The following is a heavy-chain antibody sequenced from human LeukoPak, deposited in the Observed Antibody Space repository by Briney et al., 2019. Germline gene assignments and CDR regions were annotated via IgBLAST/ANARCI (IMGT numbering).Heavy chain of an antibody. V-gene: IGHV3-48*03. CDR2: ISSSGGAL. Sequence: GGSLRLSCAASGFTFSSYEMNWVRQAPGKGPEWLSYISSSGGALYYADSVKGRFTISRDNAKNSLYLQMNSLRAEDTAVYYCARGGLGITFYFDSWGQGILVTVSS. D-gene: IGHD7-27*01. J-gene: IGHJ4*02. CDR3: ARGGLGITFYFDS. CDR1: GFTFSSYE.